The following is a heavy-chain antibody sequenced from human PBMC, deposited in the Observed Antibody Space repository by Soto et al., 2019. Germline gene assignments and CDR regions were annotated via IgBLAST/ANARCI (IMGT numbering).Heavy chain of an antibody. CDR3: ATSYLPGYSSSWYYY. CDR1: GFTVSSNY. V-gene: IGHV3-53*02. CDR2: IYSGGST. D-gene: IGHD6-13*01. J-gene: IGHJ3*01. Sequence: EVQLVETGGGLIQPGGSLRLSCAASGFTVSSNYMSWVRQAPGKGLEWVSVIYSGGSTYYADSVKGRFTISRDNSKNTLYLQMNSLRAEDTAVYYCATSYLPGYSSSWYYYWGQGTMVTVSS.